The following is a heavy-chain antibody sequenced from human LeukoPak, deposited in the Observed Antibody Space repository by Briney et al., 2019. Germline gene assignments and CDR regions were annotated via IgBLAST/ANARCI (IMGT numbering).Heavy chain of an antibody. CDR1: GSAFSSYA. CDR3: VRGYSFGPYGMDV. J-gene: IGHJ6*02. CDR2: ISDSGCST. D-gene: IGHD2-15*01. Sequence: GGSLRLSCSASGSAFSSYAMPWVRQAPGKGLEYFSAISDSGCSTYYGDSVKGRFTISRDNSKNTLYLQMSSLRAEDTAVYFCVRGYSFGPYGMDVWGQGTPVTVSS. V-gene: IGHV3-64D*09.